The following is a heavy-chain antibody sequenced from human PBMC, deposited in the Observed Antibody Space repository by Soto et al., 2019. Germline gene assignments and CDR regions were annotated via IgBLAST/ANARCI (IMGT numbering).Heavy chain of an antibody. CDR3: TRGPFCAHGDFLTSGAWHA. D-gene: IGHD3-10*01. V-gene: IGHV1-2*04. J-gene: IGHJ5*01. CDR1: GYAFTGFH. CDR2: INPNSGGT. Sequence: ASVKVSCKASGYAFTGFHIHWVRQAPGQTLEWMGWINPNSGGTVYAPRFQALVTMTRDASITTVYLEIARLKSGDTAMYFCTRGPFCAHGDFLTSGAWHAWGNGTGVSASP.